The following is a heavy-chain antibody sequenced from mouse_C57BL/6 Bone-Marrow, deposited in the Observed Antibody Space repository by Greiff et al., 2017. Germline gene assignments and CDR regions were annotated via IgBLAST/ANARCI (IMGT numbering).Heavy chain of an antibody. Sequence: QVQLQRSGAELVRPGTSVKMSCKASGYTFTNYWIGWAKQRPGHGLEWIGDIYPGGGYTNYNEKFKGKATLTADKSSSTAYMQFSSLTSEDSAIYYCARWGLRRGSWFAYWGQGTLVTVSA. CDR2: IYPGGGYT. D-gene: IGHD2-2*01. CDR3: ARWGLRRGSWFAY. J-gene: IGHJ3*01. V-gene: IGHV1-63*01. CDR1: GYTFTNYW.